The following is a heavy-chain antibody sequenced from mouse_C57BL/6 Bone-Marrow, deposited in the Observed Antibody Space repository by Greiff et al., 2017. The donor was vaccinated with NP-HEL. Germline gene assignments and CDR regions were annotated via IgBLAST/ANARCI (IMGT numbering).Heavy chain of an antibody. CDR3: AREARLSYWYFDV. D-gene: IGHD2-2*01. V-gene: IGHV1-69*01. J-gene: IGHJ1*03. CDR2: IDPSDSYT. Sequence: VQLQQPGAELVMPGASVKLSCKASGYTFTSYWMHWVQQRPGQGLEWIGGIDPSDSYTNYNQKFKGKSTLTVDKSSSTAYMQLSSLTSEDSAVYYCAREARLSYWYFDVWGTGTTVTVSS. CDR1: GYTFTSYW.